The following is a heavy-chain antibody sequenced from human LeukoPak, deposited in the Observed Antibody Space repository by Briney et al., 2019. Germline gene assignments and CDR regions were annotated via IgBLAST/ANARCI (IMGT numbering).Heavy chain of an antibody. CDR3: ARDERDRSNLWFGELQNWFDP. CDR2: ISAYNGNT. J-gene: IGHJ5*02. D-gene: IGHD3-10*01. Sequence: GASVTVSCKASGYTFTSYGISWVRQAPGQGREWMGWISAYNGNTNYAQKLQGRVTITTDTSTSTAYMELRSLRSDDTAVYYCARDERDRSNLWFGELQNWFDPWGQGTLVTVSS. CDR1: GYTFTSYG. V-gene: IGHV1-18*01.